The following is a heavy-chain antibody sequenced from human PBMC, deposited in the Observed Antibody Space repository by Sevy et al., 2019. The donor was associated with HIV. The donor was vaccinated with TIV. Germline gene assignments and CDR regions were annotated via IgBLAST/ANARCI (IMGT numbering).Heavy chain of an antibody. J-gene: IGHJ6*03. CDR2: IRSKAYGGTT. CDR3: TRVGTGTGFYYYFYMDV. D-gene: IGHD1-7*01. CDR1: GFNFGDYA. Sequence: GGSLRLSCTASGFNFGDYAMTWVRQAPGKGLEWVGFIRSKAYGGTTEYAASVKGRFTISRDDSKSIAHLQMNSLKTEDTAVYYCTRVGTGTGFYYYFYMDVWGKGTMVTVSS. V-gene: IGHV3-49*04.